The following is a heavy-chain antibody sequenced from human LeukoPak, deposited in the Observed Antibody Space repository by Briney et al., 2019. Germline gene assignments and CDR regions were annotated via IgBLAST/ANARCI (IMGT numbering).Heavy chain of an antibody. CDR1: GFTFDDYG. D-gene: IGHD6-19*01. CDR3: AKGKAVAVDFDY. Sequence: GGSLRLSCAASGFTFDDYGMSWVRQAPGKGLEWVSAISGSGGSTYYADSVKGRFTISRDNSKNTLYLQMNSLRAEDTAVYYCAKGKAVAVDFDYWGQGTLVTVSS. V-gene: IGHV3-23*01. J-gene: IGHJ4*02. CDR2: ISGSGGST.